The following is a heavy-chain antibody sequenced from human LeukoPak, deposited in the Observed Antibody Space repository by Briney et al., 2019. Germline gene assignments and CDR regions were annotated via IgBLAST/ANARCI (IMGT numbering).Heavy chain of an antibody. CDR3: AKDISSSRRTFDY. D-gene: IGHD2-2*01. V-gene: IGHV3-43*02. J-gene: IGHJ4*02. CDR1: GFTFDDYA. Sequence: GGSLRLSCAASGFTFDDYAMYWVRQAPGKGLEWVSLISGDGGCTYYADSVKGRFTISRDNSKNSLYLQMNSLRTEDTALYHCAKDISSSRRTFDYWGQGTLVTVSA. CDR2: ISGDGGCT.